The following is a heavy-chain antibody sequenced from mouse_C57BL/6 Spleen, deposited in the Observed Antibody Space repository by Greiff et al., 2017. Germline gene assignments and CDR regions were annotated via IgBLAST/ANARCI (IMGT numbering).Heavy chain of an antibody. V-gene: IGHV1-54*01. CDR3: ARDDSWFAY. D-gene: IGHD2-4*01. CDR2: INPGSGGT. Sequence: QVQLQQSGAELVRPGTSVKVSCKASGYAFTNYLIEWVKQRPGQGLEWIGVINPGSGGTNYNEKFKGKATLTADKSPSTAYMQLSSLTSEDSAVYFCARDDSWFAYWGQGTLVTVSA. J-gene: IGHJ3*01. CDR1: GYAFTNYL.